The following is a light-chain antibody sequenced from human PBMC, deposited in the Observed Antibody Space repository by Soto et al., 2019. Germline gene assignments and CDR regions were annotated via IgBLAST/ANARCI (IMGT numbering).Light chain of an antibody. Sequence: DIVMTQSPDSLAVSLGERATVNCKSSQSVLYSSNNKNYLTWYQQKPGQPPKLLIYWASTRESGVPDRFNGSGSGTDFTLTISSLQAEDVAVYYCQQYYSTPYTFGQGTKLAI. V-gene: IGKV4-1*01. CDR2: WAS. CDR3: QQYYSTPYT. CDR1: QSVLYSSNNKNY. J-gene: IGKJ2*01.